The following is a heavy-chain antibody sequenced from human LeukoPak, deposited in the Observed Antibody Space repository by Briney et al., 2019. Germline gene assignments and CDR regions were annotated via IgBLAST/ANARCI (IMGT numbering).Heavy chain of an antibody. V-gene: IGHV1-2*02. D-gene: IGHD3-9*01. CDR1: GYTFTGYY. J-gene: IGHJ6*03. CDR2: INPNSGGT. CDR3: ARDRSPQLRYFDWSRHYYMDV. Sequence: ASVKVSCKASGYTFTGYYMHWVRQAPGQGLEWMGWINPNSGGTNYAQKFQGRVTMTRDTSISTAYMELSSLRSEDTAVYYCARDRSPQLRYFDWSRHYYMDVWGKGTTVTISS.